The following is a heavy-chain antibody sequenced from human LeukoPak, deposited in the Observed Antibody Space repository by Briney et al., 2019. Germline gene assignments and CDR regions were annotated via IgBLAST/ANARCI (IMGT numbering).Heavy chain of an antibody. V-gene: IGHV4-59*01. J-gene: IGHJ6*03. Sequence: SETLSLTCTVSGGSISSYYWSWIRQPPGKGLEWIGYIYYSGSTNYNPSLKSRVTISVDTSKNQFSLKLSSVTAADTAVYYCARDSRPRSRWLQLDYYYYMDVWGKGTTVTVSS. D-gene: IGHD5-24*01. CDR1: GGSISSYY. CDR3: ARDSRPRSRWLQLDYYYYMDV. CDR2: IYYSGST.